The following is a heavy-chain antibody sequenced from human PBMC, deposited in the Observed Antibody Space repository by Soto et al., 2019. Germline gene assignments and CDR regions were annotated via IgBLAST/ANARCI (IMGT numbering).Heavy chain of an antibody. V-gene: IGHV3-23*01. CDR1: GFTFSSYA. D-gene: IGHD3-10*01. CDR2: ISGSGGST. J-gene: IGHJ6*02. CDR3: AKDYYGSGSYYNPYYYGMDV. Sequence: GGSLRLSCAASGFTFSSYAMSWVRQAPGKGLEWVSAISGSGGSTYYADSVKGRFTISRDNSKNTLYLQMNSMRAEDTAVYYCAKDYYGSGSYYNPYYYGMDVWGQGTTVTVS.